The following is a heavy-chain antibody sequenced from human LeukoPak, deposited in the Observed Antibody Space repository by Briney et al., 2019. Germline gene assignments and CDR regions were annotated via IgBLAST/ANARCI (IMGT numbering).Heavy chain of an antibody. J-gene: IGHJ4*02. CDR2: INHSGST. Sequence: SETLSLTCAVYGGSFSGYYWSWIRQPPGKGLEWIGEINHSGSTNYNPSLKSRVTISVDTSKNQFSLKLSSVTAADTAVYYCARAPPRAGSGSYYKRAYYFDYWGQGTLVTVSS. CDR3: ARAPPRAGSGSYYKRAYYFDY. D-gene: IGHD3-10*01. CDR1: GGSFSGYY. V-gene: IGHV4-34*01.